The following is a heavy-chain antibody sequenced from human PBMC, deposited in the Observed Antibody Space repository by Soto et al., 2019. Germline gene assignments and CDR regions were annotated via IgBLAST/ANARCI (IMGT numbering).Heavy chain of an antibody. J-gene: IGHJ5*02. V-gene: IGHV3-33*01. CDR2: IWYDGSNK. D-gene: IGHD6-13*01. CDR1: GFTFSSYG. CDR3: ARDSSSWFDP. Sequence: QVQLVESGGGVVQPGRSLRLSCAASGFTFSSYGMHWVRQAPGKGLEWVAVIWYDGSNKYYADSVKGRFTISRDNSQNSRYLQMNSLRAEDTAVYYCARDSSSWFDPWGQGTLVTVSS.